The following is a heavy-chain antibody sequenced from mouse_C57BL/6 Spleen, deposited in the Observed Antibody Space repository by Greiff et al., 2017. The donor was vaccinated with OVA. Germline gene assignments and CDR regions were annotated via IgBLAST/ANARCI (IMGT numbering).Heavy chain of an antibody. V-gene: IGHV1-4*01. CDR3: ARDDYDPYFDY. Sequence: QVQLKESGAELARPGASVKMSCKASGYTFTSYTMHWVKQRPGQGLEWIGYINPSSGYTKYNQKFKDKATLTADKSSSTAYMQLSSLTSEDSAVYYCARDDYDPYFDYWGQGTTLTVSS. CDR1: GYTFTSYT. D-gene: IGHD2-4*01. J-gene: IGHJ2*01. CDR2: INPSSGYT.